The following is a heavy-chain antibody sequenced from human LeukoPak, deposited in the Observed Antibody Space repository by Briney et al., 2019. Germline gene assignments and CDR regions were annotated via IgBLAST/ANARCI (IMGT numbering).Heavy chain of an antibody. CDR1: GYSFTSYW. V-gene: IGHV5-51*01. D-gene: IGHD4-17*01. Sequence: PGESLKISCKGSGYSFTSYWIGWVRQMPGKGLEWMGIIYPGDSDTRYSPSFQGQVTISADKSISTAYLQWSSLKASDTATYYCARQYGYGDWSYYYYYYMDVWGKGTTVTVSS. CDR3: ARQYGYGDWSYYYYYYMDV. J-gene: IGHJ6*03. CDR2: IYPGDSDT.